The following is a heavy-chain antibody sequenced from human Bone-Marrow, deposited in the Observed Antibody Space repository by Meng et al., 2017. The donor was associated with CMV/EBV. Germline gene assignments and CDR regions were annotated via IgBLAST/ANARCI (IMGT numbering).Heavy chain of an antibody. CDR3: ARDRGMTTKIFGYFDL. J-gene: IGHJ2*01. Sequence: GGSLRLSCAASGFTFSSYAMSWVRQAPGKGLEWVSAISGSGGSTYYADSVKGRFTISRDNSKNTLYLQMNSLRAEDTAVYYCARDRGMTTKIFGYFDLWGRGTLVTVSS. V-gene: IGHV3-23*01. CDR1: GFTFSSYA. CDR2: ISGSGGST. D-gene: IGHD4-11*01.